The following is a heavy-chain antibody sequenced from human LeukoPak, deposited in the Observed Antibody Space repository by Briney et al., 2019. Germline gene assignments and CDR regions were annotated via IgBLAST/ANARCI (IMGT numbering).Heavy chain of an antibody. Sequence: PGGSLRLSCKASGFTFGSYAMYWVRQAPGKGLEWVAGIFGSGGSPHYADFVKGRFTISRDNSKNTVYLQINSLRAEDTAVYYCGKTTAGYSSGQKPAWPVDYWGQGTLVTVSS. D-gene: IGHD5-18*01. J-gene: IGHJ4*02. V-gene: IGHV3-23*01. CDR1: GFTFGSYA. CDR3: GKTTAGYSSGQKPAWPVDY. CDR2: IFGSGGSP.